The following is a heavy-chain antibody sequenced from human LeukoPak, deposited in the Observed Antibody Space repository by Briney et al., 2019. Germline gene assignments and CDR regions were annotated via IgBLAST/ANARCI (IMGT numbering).Heavy chain of an antibody. CDR3: ARLLGLYSGYGDAFDI. CDR2: IYPGDSET. Sequence: GESLKISCKGSGYNFTTHWIGWVRQMPGKGLEWMGIIYPGDSETRYSPSFQGQVTISADKSISTAYLQWSSLRSEDTAVYYCARLLGLYSGYGDAFDIWGQGTMVTVSS. J-gene: IGHJ3*02. CDR1: GYNFTTHW. V-gene: IGHV5-51*01. D-gene: IGHD5-12*01.